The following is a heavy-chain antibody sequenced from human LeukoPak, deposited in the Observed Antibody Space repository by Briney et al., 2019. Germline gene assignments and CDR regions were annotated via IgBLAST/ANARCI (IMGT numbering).Heavy chain of an antibody. CDR2: IYYSGST. V-gene: IGHV4-59*01. D-gene: IGHD6-19*01. CDR3: ARGGSGWYSNY. Sequence: PLETLSLTCTVSGGSISSYYWSWIRQPPGKGLEWIGYIYYSGSTNYNPSLKSRVTISVDTSKNQFSLKLSSVTAADTAVYYCARGGSGWYSNYWGQGTLVTVSS. J-gene: IGHJ4*02. CDR1: GGSISSYY.